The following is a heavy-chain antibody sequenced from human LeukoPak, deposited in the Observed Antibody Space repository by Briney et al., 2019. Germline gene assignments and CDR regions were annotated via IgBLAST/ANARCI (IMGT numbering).Heavy chain of an antibody. CDR3: ARLQRLTLEFDY. CDR1: GGSISSSSYY. V-gene: IGHV4-39*07. Sequence: PSETLSLTCTVSGGSISSSSYYWGWIRQPPGKGLEWIGSIYYSGSTYYNPSLKSRVTISVDTSKNQFSLKLSSVTAADTAVYYCARLQRLTLEFDYWGQGTLVTVSS. D-gene: IGHD1-1*01. J-gene: IGHJ4*02. CDR2: IYYSGST.